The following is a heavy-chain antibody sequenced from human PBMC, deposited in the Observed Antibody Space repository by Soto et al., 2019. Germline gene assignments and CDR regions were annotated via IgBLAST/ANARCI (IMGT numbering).Heavy chain of an antibody. D-gene: IGHD1-1*01. CDR3: AVQDYYSYYAMDV. CDR2: ISYDGSNK. V-gene: IGHV3-30*03. Sequence: PGGSLRLSCAASGFTFTTYGMNWVRQAPGKGLEWVAVISYDGSNKLYADSVRGRFAISRDNSKNTLYLQMDSLRPEDTAVYYCAVQDYYSYYAMDVWGQGTTVTVSS. CDR1: GFTFTTYG. J-gene: IGHJ6*02.